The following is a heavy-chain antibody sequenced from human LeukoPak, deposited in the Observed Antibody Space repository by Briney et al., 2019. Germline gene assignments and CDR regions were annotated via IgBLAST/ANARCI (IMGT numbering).Heavy chain of an antibody. V-gene: IGHV4-59*01. CDR2: IYYSGRT. CDR1: GGSISSDY. CDR3: ARSRYYDSSGHGYYFDS. D-gene: IGHD3-22*01. J-gene: IGHJ4*02. Sequence: SETLSLTCTVSGGSISSDYWSWSRHPQEQGLGWEGYIYYSGRTNSNPSLKSRVTISVDTSKNQFSLKLSSVTAADTAVYYWARSRYYDSSGHGYYFDSWGQGTLGTVSS.